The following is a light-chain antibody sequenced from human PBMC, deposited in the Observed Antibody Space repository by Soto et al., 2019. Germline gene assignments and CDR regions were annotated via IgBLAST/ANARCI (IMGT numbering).Light chain of an antibody. V-gene: IGKV3-20*01. CDR3: QHYDNSPHPVT. CDR1: QTVSSN. CDR2: VAS. Sequence: EIMMTQYPATLSVLQGERATLSWGGSQTVSSNFAWYQQKPGQAPRLLIYVASSRATGIPDRFSGSGSGTDFTLTTSRLEPQDFAVSYCQHYDNSPHPVTFGPGTKVDIK. J-gene: IGKJ3*01.